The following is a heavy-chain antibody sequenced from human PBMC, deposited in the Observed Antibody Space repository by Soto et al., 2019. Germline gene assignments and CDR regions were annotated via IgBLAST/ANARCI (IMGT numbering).Heavy chain of an antibody. V-gene: IGHV4-39*01. CDR3: ARQIVVVPAALNWFDP. CDR1: GGSISSSSYY. Sequence: QLQLQESGPGLVKPSETLSLTCTVSGGSISSSSYYWGWIRQPPGKGLEWIGSIYYSGSTYYNPSLTRRVTISVDTSKTQFSLKLSSVTAADTAVYYCARQIVVVPAALNWFDPWGQGTLVTVSS. CDR2: IYYSGST. J-gene: IGHJ5*02. D-gene: IGHD2-2*01.